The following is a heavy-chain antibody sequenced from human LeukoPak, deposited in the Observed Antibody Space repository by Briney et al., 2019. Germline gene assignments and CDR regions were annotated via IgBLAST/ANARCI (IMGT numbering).Heavy chain of an antibody. CDR2: IYYSGST. Sequence: SETLSLTCTVSGGSITTSSCYWGWIRQPPGKGLEWIGSIYYSGSTYSNPSLKSRVTISVDTSKNQFSLKLYSVAAADTAVYHCARQGSLSYCSGGSCWFDPWGQGTLVTVSS. J-gene: IGHJ5*02. D-gene: IGHD2-15*01. CDR1: GGSITTSSCY. V-gene: IGHV4-39*01. CDR3: ARQGSLSYCSGGSCWFDP.